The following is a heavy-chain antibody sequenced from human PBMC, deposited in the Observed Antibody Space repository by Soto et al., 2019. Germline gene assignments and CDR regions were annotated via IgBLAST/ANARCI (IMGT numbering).Heavy chain of an antibody. CDR1: GGSISSGDFC. V-gene: IGHV4-30-4*01. D-gene: IGHD3-10*01. Sequence: QVQLQESGPGLVKPSQTLSLTCTVSGGSISSGDFCWSWIRQPPGKGLEWIGYIYYSGSTYYNPSLTSRVTISVDTSKNQFSLKLSSVTAADTAVYYCARAGGVRSNLFDPWGQGTLVNVSS. J-gene: IGHJ5*02. CDR3: ARAGGVRSNLFDP. CDR2: IYYSGST.